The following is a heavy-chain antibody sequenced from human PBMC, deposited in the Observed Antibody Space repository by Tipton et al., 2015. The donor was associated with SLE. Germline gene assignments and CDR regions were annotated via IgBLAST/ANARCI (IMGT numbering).Heavy chain of an antibody. Sequence: TLSLTCTVSGGSVSSGGYYWSWIRQHPEKGLEWIGYIYYSGSTYYNPSLKSRVTISVDTSKSQFSLKLSSVTAADTAVYYCARVGITIFGVPGSAAFDIWGQGTMVTVSS. V-gene: IGHV4-31*03. J-gene: IGHJ3*02. CDR1: GGSVSSGGYY. CDR3: ARVGITIFGVPGSAAFDI. CDR2: IYYSGST. D-gene: IGHD3-3*01.